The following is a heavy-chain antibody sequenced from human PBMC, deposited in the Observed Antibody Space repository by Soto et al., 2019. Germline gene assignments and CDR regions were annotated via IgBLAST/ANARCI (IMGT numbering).Heavy chain of an antibody. J-gene: IGHJ6*02. CDR2: ISPDGSNE. CDR1: GFTSSYFA. Sequence: QEQLVESGGGVVQPGTSLRLSCAASGFTSSYFAMPWVRQAPGKGLDWVALISPDGSNEYYADSVKGRFTISRDNFKNTLYLQMNSLRAEDTVVYYCARADPGMDVWGQGTTVTVS. V-gene: IGHV3-30-3*01. CDR3: ARADPGMDV.